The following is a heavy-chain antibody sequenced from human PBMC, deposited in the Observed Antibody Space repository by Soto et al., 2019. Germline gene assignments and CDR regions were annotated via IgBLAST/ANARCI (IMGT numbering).Heavy chain of an antibody. Sequence: QVQLVESGGGVVQPGRSLRLSCAASGFTFSSYGMHWVRQAPGKGLEWVAVIWYDGSNKYYADSVKGRSTISRDKSKYTLCLQMNSLRVDDTAVYYCASNQYSLDGMDLWGQGTTVTVSS. CDR2: IWYDGSNK. CDR1: GFTFSSYG. V-gene: IGHV3-33*01. J-gene: IGHJ6*02. D-gene: IGHD5-18*01. CDR3: ASNQYSLDGMDL.